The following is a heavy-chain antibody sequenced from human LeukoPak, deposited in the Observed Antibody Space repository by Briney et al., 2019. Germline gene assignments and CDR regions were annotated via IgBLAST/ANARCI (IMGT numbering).Heavy chain of an antibody. Sequence: SETLSLTCSVSGGSINNNYWSWIRQSPGKRLQWIGYIFSSGSTNYNPSLKSRVAISVDTSKNQFSLNLNSVTAADTAVYYCARDHVRAGYSSSWYPGGAFDIWGQGTMVTVSS. V-gene: IGHV4-59*01. D-gene: IGHD6-13*01. CDR1: GGSINNNY. CDR3: ARDHVRAGYSSSWYPGGAFDI. J-gene: IGHJ3*02. CDR2: IFSSGST.